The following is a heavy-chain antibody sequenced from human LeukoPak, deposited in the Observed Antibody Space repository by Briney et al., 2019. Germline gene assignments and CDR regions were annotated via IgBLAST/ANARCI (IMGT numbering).Heavy chain of an antibody. J-gene: IGHJ4*02. D-gene: IGHD4-17*01. V-gene: IGHV3-30*18. CDR2: ISYDGSNK. Sequence: GRSLRLSCAASGFTFSSYGMHWVRQAPGKGLEWVAVISYDGSNKYYADSVKGRFTISRDDSKNTLYLQMNSLRAEDTAVYYCAKGDYEDYWGQGTLLTVSS. CDR1: GFTFSSYG. CDR3: AKGDYEDY.